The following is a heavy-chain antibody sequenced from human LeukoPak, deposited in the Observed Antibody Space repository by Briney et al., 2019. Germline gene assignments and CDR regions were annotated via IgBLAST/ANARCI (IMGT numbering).Heavy chain of an antibody. D-gene: IGHD6-19*01. V-gene: IGHV3-30*02. CDR1: GFTFNDYG. J-gene: IGHJ5*02. CDR2: TRHDDSDK. CDR3: AKDMRSGWCNWFDP. Sequence: GGSLRLSCAASGFTFNDYGMHWVRQAPGKGLEWVAFTRHDDSDKQYGDSVKGRFTISRDNSRNTLYLQMNSLRPEDTVVYFCAKDMRSGWCNWFDPWGQGTLVTVSS.